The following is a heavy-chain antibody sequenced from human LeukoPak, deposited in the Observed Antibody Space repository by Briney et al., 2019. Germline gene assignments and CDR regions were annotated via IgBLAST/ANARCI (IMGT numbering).Heavy chain of an antibody. CDR1: GGSISSYY. CDR3: ARVGYLFYYGSGSSMHYYFDY. V-gene: IGHV4-59*01. J-gene: IGHJ4*02. CDR2: IYYSGST. Sequence: SETLSLTCTVSGGSISSYYWSWIRQPPGKGLEWIGYIYYSGSTNYSPSLRSRVTISVDTSKNQFSLKLSSVTAADTAMYYCARVGYLFYYGSGSSMHYYFDYWGQGTLVTVSS. D-gene: IGHD3-10*01.